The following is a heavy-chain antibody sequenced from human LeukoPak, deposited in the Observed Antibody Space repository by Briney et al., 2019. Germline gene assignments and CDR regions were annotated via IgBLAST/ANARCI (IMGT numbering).Heavy chain of an antibody. D-gene: IGHD6-19*01. Sequence: ASVKVSCKASGYTFTSYGISWVRQAPGQGLEWMGWISAYNGNTHYAQKLQGRFTMTTDTSTSTAYMALRRLRSDDTAVYYYARAIAVAGTTMDFQRWGQGILVTVSS. CDR3: ARAIAVAGTTMDFQR. CDR2: ISAYNGNT. V-gene: IGHV1-18*01. CDR1: GYTFTSYG. J-gene: IGHJ1*01.